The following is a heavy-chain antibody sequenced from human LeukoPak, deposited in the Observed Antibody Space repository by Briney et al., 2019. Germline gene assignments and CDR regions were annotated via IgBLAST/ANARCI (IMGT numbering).Heavy chain of an antibody. V-gene: IGHV4-34*01. CDR1: VRSYSGYY. D-gene: IGHD1-26*01. J-gene: IGHJ5*02. CDR3: ARGQERNWFDP. Sequence: PSETLSLTCAVYVRSYSGYYWSWIRQPPGKGLEWIGEINHSGSTNYNPSLKSRVTISVDTSKNQFSLKLSSVTAADTAVYYCARGQERNWFDPWGQGTLVTVSS. CDR2: INHSGST.